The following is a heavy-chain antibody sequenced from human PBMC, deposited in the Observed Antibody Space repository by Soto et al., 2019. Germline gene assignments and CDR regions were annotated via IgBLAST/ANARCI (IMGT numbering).Heavy chain of an antibody. CDR3: TRAYDNSRYWFDP. J-gene: IGHJ5*02. Sequence: HPGGSLRLSCTASGFTFDENAMSWFRQAPGKGLEWVGFIRSKGFGETTEYAASVEGRFTISRDDSKSITYLQMNSLKTEDTAVYYCTRAYDNSRYWFDPWGQGTLVTVSS. V-gene: IGHV3-49*03. CDR2: IRSKGFGETT. D-gene: IGHD3-22*01. CDR1: GFTFDENA.